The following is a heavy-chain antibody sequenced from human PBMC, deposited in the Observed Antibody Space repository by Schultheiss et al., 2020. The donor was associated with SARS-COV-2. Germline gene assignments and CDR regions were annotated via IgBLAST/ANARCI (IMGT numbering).Heavy chain of an antibody. J-gene: IGHJ4*02. CDR3: ASDGPYSSSSFYFDY. CDR1: GFTFSSYA. CDR2: ISSNGGST. V-gene: IGHV3-64*04. D-gene: IGHD6-6*01. Sequence: GGSLRLSCSASGFTFSSYAMHWVRQAPGKGLEYVSAISSNGGSTYYADSVKGRFTISRDNSKNTLYLQMNSLRAEDTAVYYCASDGPYSSSSFYFDYWGQGTLVTVSS.